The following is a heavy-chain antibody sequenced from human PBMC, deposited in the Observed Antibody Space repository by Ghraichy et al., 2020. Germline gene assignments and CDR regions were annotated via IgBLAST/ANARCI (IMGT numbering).Heavy chain of an antibody. D-gene: IGHD5-18*01. CDR3: ASKKGRGYSYGYDY. V-gene: IGHV3-74*01. J-gene: IGHJ4*02. CDR2: INSDGSST. CDR1: GFTFSSYW. Sequence: GGSLRLSCAASGFTFSSYWMHWVRQAPGKGLVWVSRINSDGSSTSYADSVKGRFTISRDNAKNTLYLQMNSLRAEDTAVYYCASKKGRGYSYGYDYWGQGTLVTVSS.